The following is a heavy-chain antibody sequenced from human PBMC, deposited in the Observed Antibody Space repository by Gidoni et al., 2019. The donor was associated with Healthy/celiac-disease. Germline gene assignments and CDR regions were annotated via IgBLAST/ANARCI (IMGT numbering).Heavy chain of an antibody. CDR3: ARDQTLFNAFDI. D-gene: IGHD2-21*01. CDR1: GSTFTGYY. Sequence: QVPMVHSGAEVKKPWASVKVSCKASGSTFTGYYMHWVRQAPGQGLEWMGWINPNSGGTNYAQKFQGRVIMTRDTSISTAYMELSRLRSDDTAVYYCARDQTLFNAFDIWGQGTMVTVSS. V-gene: IGHV1-2*02. CDR2: INPNSGGT. J-gene: IGHJ3*02.